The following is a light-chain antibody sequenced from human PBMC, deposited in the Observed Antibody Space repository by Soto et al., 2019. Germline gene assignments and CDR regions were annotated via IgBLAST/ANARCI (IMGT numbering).Light chain of an antibody. J-gene: IGKJ5*01. Sequence: THAPGTLALWAWELGLLSFMASQSVSSNYLAWYQQKPGQAPRLLIYGTSTRATGIPARFSGSGSGTEFTLTSSSLQSEDFAVYYCQQYNNCPITFGQGTRLDIK. V-gene: IGKV3-15*01. CDR2: GTS. CDR3: QQYNNCPIT. CDR1: QSVSSN.